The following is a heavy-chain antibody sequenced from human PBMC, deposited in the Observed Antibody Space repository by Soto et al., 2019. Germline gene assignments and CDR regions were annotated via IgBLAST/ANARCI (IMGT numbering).Heavy chain of an antibody. D-gene: IGHD5-12*01. V-gene: IGHV1-18*01. Sequence: ASVKVSCKASGYTFTSYGISWVRQAPGQGLEWMGWISAYNGNTNYAQKLQGRVTMTTDTSTSTVYMELRSLRSDDTAVYYCATSVDNYYYGMDVWGQGTTVTVSS. CDR1: GYTFTSYG. CDR2: ISAYNGNT. CDR3: ATSVDNYYYGMDV. J-gene: IGHJ6*02.